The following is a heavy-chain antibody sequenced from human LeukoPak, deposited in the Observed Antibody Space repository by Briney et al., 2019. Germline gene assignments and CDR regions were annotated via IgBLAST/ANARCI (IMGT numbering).Heavy chain of an antibody. Sequence: GEALKISCKGSGYTFSSYWIGWVRQMPGKGLEWMGIIYPDDSDTRYSPSFQGQVTISADKSISTAYLQWSSLKASDTAMYYCARLAYCSNDVCYSNYYYSMDVWGKGTTVTVSS. CDR2: IYPDDSDT. V-gene: IGHV5-51*01. CDR1: GYTFSSYW. J-gene: IGHJ6*03. D-gene: IGHD2-8*01. CDR3: ARLAYCSNDVCYSNYYYSMDV.